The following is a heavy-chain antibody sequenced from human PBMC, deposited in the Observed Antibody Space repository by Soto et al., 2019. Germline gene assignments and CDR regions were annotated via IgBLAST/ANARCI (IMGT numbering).Heavy chain of an antibody. CDR2: ISGSGGST. CDR3: AKDLGLCDAFDI. J-gene: IGHJ3*02. V-gene: IGHV3-23*01. D-gene: IGHD3-16*01. Sequence: GGPLSLSCAASGFTFSSYAMSWHRQDPWKWLGWVSTISGSGGSTYYADSVKGRFTISRDNSKNTLYLEMNSLRAEDTAVYYCAKDLGLCDAFDIWGQGTMVTVSS. CDR1: GFTFSSYA.